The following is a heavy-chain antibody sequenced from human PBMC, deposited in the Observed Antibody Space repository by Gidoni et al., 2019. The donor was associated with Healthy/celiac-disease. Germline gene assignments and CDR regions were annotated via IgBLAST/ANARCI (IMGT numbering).Heavy chain of an antibody. CDR3: ARDSCSGGSCLLDY. Sequence: QVQLQQWGAGLLKPSETLSLTCAVYGGSFSGYYWSWIRQPPGKGLEWIGEINHSGSTNYNPSLKSRVTISVDTSKNQFSLKLSSVTAADTAVYYCARDSCSGGSCLLDYWGQGTLVTVSS. J-gene: IGHJ4*02. D-gene: IGHD2-15*01. V-gene: IGHV4-34*01. CDR1: GGSFSGYY. CDR2: INHSGST.